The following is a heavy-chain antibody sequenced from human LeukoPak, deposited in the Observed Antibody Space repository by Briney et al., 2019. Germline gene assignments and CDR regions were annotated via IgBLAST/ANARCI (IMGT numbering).Heavy chain of an antibody. CDR2: IKPKSGET. D-gene: IGHD2-8*01. V-gene: IGHV1-2*02. J-gene: IGHJ4*02. CDR3: ATLMAHFDY. Sequence: AAVTVSCKACGYTFTEYHMHWVGQAPGQGVEWMGWIKPKSGETNYAQTLRGRETMTRATTISTAYMELSRLRSDDTAVFYCATLMAHFDYWGQGTLVTVSS. CDR1: GYTFTEYH.